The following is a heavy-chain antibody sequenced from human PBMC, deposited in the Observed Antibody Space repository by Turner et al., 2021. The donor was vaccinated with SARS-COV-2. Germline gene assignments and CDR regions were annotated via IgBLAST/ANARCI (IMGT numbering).Heavy chain of an antibody. CDR3: AKGRWWFDP. CDR2: ISNNSFST. J-gene: IGHJ5*02. Sequence: EVQLLESGGALVQFGGSLRLSCGASGFTFSNYAITWVRQAPGTRLEWVSSISNNSFSTYYADSVKGRFTISRDNSRNTLYLQMNGLRAEDTAIYYCAKGRWWFDPWGQGTLVTVSS. D-gene: IGHD2-15*01. V-gene: IGHV3-23*01. CDR1: GFTFSNYA.